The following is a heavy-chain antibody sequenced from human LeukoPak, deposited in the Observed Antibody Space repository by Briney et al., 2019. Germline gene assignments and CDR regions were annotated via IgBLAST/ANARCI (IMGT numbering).Heavy chain of an antibody. CDR2: MNPNSGNT. CDR1: GYTFTSYD. D-gene: IGHD3-3*01. CDR3: ARESGYFSFPGYYYYGMDV. V-gene: IGHV1-8*01. J-gene: IGHJ6*02. Sequence: GASVKVSCKASGYTFTSYDINWVRQATGQGLEWMGWMNPNSGNTGYAQKFQGRVTMTRNTSISTAYMELSSLRSEDTAVYYCARESGYFSFPGYYYYGMDVWGQGTTVTVSS.